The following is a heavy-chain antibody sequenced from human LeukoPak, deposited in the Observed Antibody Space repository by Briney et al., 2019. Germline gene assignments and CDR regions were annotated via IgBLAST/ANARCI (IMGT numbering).Heavy chain of an antibody. J-gene: IGHJ4*02. Sequence: ASVKVSCKASGCTFTSYGISWVRQAPGQGLEWMGWISAYNGNTNYAQKLQGRVTMTTDTSTGTAYMELRSLRSDDTAVYYCARDYWNYYFNYWGQGTLVTVSS. CDR2: ISAYNGNT. D-gene: IGHD1-7*01. CDR3: ARDYWNYYFNY. CDR1: GCTFTSYG. V-gene: IGHV1-18*01.